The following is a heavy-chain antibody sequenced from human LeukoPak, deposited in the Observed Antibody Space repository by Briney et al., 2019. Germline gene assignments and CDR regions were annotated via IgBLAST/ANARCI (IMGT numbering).Heavy chain of an antibody. CDR3: ARGEVVVVPAAIRFDP. D-gene: IGHD2-2*01. CDR1: GYSISSGYY. Sequence: PSETLSFTCAVSGYSISSGYYWGWIRQPPGKGLEWIGSIYHSRSTYYNPSLKSRVTISVDTSKNQFSLKLSSVTAADTAVYYCARGEVVVVPAAIRFDPWGQGTLVTVSS. J-gene: IGHJ5*02. V-gene: IGHV4-38-2*01. CDR2: IYHSRST.